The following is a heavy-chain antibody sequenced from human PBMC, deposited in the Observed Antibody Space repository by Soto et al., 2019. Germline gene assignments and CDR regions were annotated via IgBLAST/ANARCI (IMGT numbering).Heavy chain of an antibody. D-gene: IGHD4-17*01. V-gene: IGHV3-30-3*01. J-gene: IGHJ4*02. Sequence: QVQLVESGGGVVQPGRSLRLSCAASGFTFSSYAMHWVRQAPGKGLEWVAVRSYDGSNKYYADSVKGRFTISRDNSKNTLYLQMNSLRAEDTAVYYCARDATVTGCFDYWGQGTLVTVSS. CDR3: ARDATVTGCFDY. CDR2: RSYDGSNK. CDR1: GFTFSSYA.